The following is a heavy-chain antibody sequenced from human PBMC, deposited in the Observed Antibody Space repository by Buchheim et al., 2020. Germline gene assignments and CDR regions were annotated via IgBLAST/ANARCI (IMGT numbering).Heavy chain of an antibody. CDR3: ARRLGCSGGSCYSANWFDP. D-gene: IGHD2-15*01. CDR1: GDSISSNNYY. J-gene: IGHJ5*02. CDR2: IYYRGSI. Sequence: QLQLQESGPGLVKPSETLSLTCTVSGDSISSNNYYWGWIRQPPGKGLEWIGSIYYRGSIYYNPSLKNQVIISVDTSKNQISLKLSSVTAADTAVYYCARRLGCSGGSCYSANWFDPWGQGTL. V-gene: IGHV4-39*01.